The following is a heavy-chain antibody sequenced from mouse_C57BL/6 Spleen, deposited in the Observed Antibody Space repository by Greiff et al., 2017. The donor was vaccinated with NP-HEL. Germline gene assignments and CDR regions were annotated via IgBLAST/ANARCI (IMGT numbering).Heavy chain of an antibody. J-gene: IGHJ4*01. D-gene: IGHD2-5*01. V-gene: IGHV2-2*01. Sequence: QVQLKESGPGLVQPSQSLSITCTVSGFSLTSYGVHWVRQSPGKGLEWLGVIWSGGSTDYNAAFISRLSISKDNSKSQVFFKMNSLQADDPAIYYCASSYYSNFYYAMDYWGQGTSVTVSS. CDR3: ASSYYSNFYYAMDY. CDR2: IWSGGST. CDR1: GFSLTSYG.